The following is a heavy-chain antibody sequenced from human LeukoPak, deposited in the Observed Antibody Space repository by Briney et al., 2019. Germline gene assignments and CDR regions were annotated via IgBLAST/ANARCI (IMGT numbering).Heavy chain of an antibody. CDR3: ASSSTEYYDSSGYYSFDY. V-gene: IGHV4-39*01. CDR2: IYYSGST. D-gene: IGHD3-22*01. CDR1: GGSISSSSYY. J-gene: IGHJ4*02. Sequence: SETLSLTCTVSGGSISSSSYYWGWIRQPPGKGLEWIGSIYYSGSTYYNPSLKSRVTISVDTSKNQFSLKLSSVTAADTAVYYCASSSTEYYDSSGYYSFDYWGQGTLVTVSS.